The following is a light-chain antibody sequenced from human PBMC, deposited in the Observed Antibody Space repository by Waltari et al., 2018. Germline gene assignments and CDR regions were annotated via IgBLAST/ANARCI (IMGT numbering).Light chain of an antibody. V-gene: IGKV3-11*01. J-gene: IGKJ2*01. Sequence: EILFTQSPATLSLSPRERSTLSCRASQSVSSYLAWYQQKPGQAPRLLIYDASNRATGIPARFSGSGSGTDFTLTISSLEPEDFAVYYCQQRSNWPYTFGQGTKLEIK. CDR3: QQRSNWPYT. CDR1: QSVSSY. CDR2: DAS.